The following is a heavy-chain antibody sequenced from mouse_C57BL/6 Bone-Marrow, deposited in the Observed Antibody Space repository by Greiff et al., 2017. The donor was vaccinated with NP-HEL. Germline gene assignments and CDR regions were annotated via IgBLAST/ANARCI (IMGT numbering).Heavy chain of an antibody. CDR3: ARNRRRGPHFDY. Sequence: QVQLQQSGAELVKPGASVKISCKASGYAFSSYWMNWVKQRPGKGLEWIGQIYPGDGDTNYNGKFKGKATLTADKSSSTAYMQLSSLTSEDSAVYFCARNRRRGPHFDYWGQGTTLTVSS. D-gene: IGHD2-12*01. CDR1: GYAFSSYW. V-gene: IGHV1-80*01. J-gene: IGHJ2*01. CDR2: IYPGDGDT.